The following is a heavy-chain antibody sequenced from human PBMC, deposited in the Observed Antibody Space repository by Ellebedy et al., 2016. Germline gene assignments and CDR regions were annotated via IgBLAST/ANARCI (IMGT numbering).Heavy chain of an antibody. CDR3: ATYNMGRLDH. CDR2: SYHSGIP. D-gene: IGHD1-1*01. V-gene: IGHV4-59*08. J-gene: IGHJ4*02. Sequence: SETLSLTCAVSGGSINSSYWTWIRQPPGKALEWIGHSYHSGIPFYSPSLKRRVSISIDTPKNHFSLRLRSVTAADTAIYYCATYNMGRLDHWGQGTLVTVSS. CDR1: GGSINSSY.